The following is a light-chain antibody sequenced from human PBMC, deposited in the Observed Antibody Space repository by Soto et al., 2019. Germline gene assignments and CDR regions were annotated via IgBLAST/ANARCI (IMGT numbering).Light chain of an antibody. J-gene: IGLJ1*01. Sequence: QSALTQPASVSGSPGQSISISCTGTGNDVGGYTFVSWYQQHPDKVPKLVIFDVNRRPSGVSDRFSGSKSVNAASLTISGLQAEVVADYYCCSYSALSIHVFGPG. V-gene: IGLV2-14*03. CDR1: GNDVGGYTF. CDR2: DVN. CDR3: CSYSALSIHV.